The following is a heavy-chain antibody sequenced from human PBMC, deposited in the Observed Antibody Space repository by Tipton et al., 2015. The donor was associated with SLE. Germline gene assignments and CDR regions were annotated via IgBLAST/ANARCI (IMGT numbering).Heavy chain of an antibody. J-gene: IGHJ3*02. CDR2: ISWNGDDI. Sequence: SLRLSCTAAGFTFDDYAMHWVRQAPGKGLEWVSGISWNGDDIGYADSVKGRFTISRDNAKNSLFLQMNSLRAEDTAVYYCARLGIAAAEAFDIWGQGTMVTVSS. CDR3: ARLGIAAAEAFDI. V-gene: IGHV3-9*01. CDR1: GFTFDDYA. D-gene: IGHD6-13*01.